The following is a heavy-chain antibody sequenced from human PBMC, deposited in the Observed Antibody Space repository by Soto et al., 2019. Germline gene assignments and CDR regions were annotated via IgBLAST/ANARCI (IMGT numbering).Heavy chain of an antibody. Sequence: QVQLVQSGAEVKKPGASVKVSCKASGYTFTSYGISWVRQAPGQGLEWMGWISAYNGNTNYAQKLQGRVTMTTDTSTSTAYMELSSLRSDDTAVYYCARVLHGYCTNGVCSTARRHPLADLDYWGQGTLVTVSS. J-gene: IGHJ4*02. CDR1: GYTFTSYG. CDR3: ARVLHGYCTNGVCSTARRHPLADLDY. CDR2: ISAYNGNT. V-gene: IGHV1-18*01. D-gene: IGHD2-8*01.